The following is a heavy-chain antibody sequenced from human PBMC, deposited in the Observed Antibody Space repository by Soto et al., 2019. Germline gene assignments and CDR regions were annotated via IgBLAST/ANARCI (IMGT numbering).Heavy chain of an antibody. D-gene: IGHD3-22*01. J-gene: IGHJ4*02. Sequence: SGSTFSSYTMNWVRQAPGKGLEWVSSISSSSNYIYYADSVKGRFTISRDNAKNSLYLQMNSLRAEDTAVYYCARGYDSFDYWGQGTLVTVS. V-gene: IGHV3-21*01. CDR2: ISSSSNYI. CDR1: GSTFSSYT. CDR3: ARGYDSFDY.